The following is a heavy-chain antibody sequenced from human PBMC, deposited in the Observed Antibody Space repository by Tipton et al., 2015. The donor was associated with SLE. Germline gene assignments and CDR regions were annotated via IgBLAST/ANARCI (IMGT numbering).Heavy chain of an antibody. CDR2: SSGSGATT. V-gene: IGHV3-23*01. D-gene: IGHD7-27*01. CDR3: AKGGTGKFDY. Sequence: SLRLSCAASEFTFSIYAMSWVRQAPGKGLEWVSVSSGSGATTYYADSVKGRFTISRDNSKNTVYLRMNSLRAEDTAIYYCAKGGTGKFDYWGQGTLVTVSS. J-gene: IGHJ4*02. CDR1: EFTFSIYA.